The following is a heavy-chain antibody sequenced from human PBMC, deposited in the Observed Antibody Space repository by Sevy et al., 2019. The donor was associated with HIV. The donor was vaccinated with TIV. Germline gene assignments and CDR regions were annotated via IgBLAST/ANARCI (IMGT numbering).Heavy chain of an antibody. Sequence: GGSLRLSCAASGFTFSSYWMSWVRQAPGKGLEWVANIKQDGSEKYYVDSVKGRFTTSRDNAKNPLYLQMNSLRAEDTAVYYCARDKGNYYPDAFDIWGQGTMVTVSS. V-gene: IGHV3-7*01. J-gene: IGHJ3*02. CDR2: IKQDGSEK. CDR1: GFTFSSYW. D-gene: IGHD3-22*01. CDR3: ARDKGNYYPDAFDI.